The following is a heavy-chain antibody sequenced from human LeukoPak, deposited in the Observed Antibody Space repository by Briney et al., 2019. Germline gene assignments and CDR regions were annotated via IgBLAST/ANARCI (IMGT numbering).Heavy chain of an antibody. V-gene: IGHV3-66*01. D-gene: IGHD2-21*02. CDR2: IYSGGGT. Sequence: GGSLRLSCAASGFTVSSNYMSWVRQAPGKGLEWVSVIYSGGGTYYADSVKGRFTISRDNSKNTLYLQMNSLRAEDTAVYYCARDPTANCGGDCYFDYWGQGTLVTVSS. CDR1: GFTVSSNY. CDR3: ARDPTANCGGDCYFDY. J-gene: IGHJ4*02.